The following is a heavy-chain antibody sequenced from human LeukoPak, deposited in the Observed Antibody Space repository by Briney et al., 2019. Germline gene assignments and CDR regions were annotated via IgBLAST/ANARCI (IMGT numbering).Heavy chain of an antibody. CDR2: IYHGGST. CDR1: GDSMSSSRYS. J-gene: IGHJ4*02. D-gene: IGHD6-13*01. CDR3: ARGLGSYSSSWYGY. V-gene: IGHV4-30-2*01. Sequence: PSETLSLTCDVSGDSMSSSRYSWSWIRQPPGKGLEWIGYIYHGGSTHYNPSLRSRVTISVDTSKNQFSLKLSSVTAADTAVYYCARGLGSYSSSWYGYWGQGTLVTVSS.